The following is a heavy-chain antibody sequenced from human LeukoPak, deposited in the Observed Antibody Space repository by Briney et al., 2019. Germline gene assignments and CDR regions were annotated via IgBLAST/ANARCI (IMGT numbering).Heavy chain of an antibody. V-gene: IGHV1-2*02. Sequence: ASVEVSCKASGYTFTGYYMHWVRQAPGQGLEWMGWINPNSGGTNYAQKFQGRVTMTRDTSISTAYMELSRLRSDDTAVYYCAREGDSYGYRIDYWGQGTLVTVSS. CDR1: GYTFTGYY. D-gene: IGHD5-18*01. CDR3: AREGDSYGYRIDY. CDR2: INPNSGGT. J-gene: IGHJ4*02.